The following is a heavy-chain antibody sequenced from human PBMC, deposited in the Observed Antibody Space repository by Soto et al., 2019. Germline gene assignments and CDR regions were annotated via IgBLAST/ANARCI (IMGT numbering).Heavy chain of an antibody. V-gene: IGHV4-59*08. D-gene: IGHD1-26*01. J-gene: IGHJ6*02. CDR2: IQYNGYS. CDR1: GGSITNYY. Sequence: QVQLQESGPGLVKPSETLSLTCTVSGGSITNYYCSWFRQTPGKGLEWIGYIQYNGYSAYNHSLRRRVTMSMDTPKTQFPLMLEAVTVTDTSVYHCARHGLGSIHGLVNVGGQETTVIVSS. CDR3: ARHGLGSIHGLVNV.